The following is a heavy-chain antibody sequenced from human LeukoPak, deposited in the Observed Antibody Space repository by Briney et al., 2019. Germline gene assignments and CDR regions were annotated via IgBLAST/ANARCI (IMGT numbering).Heavy chain of an antibody. CDR1: GFTVSSNY. J-gene: IGHJ4*02. CDR2: IYSGGST. Sequence: PGGSLRLSCAASGFTVSSNYMSWVRQAPGKGLEWVSVIYSGGSTYYADSVKGRFTISRDNSKNTLYLQMNSLRAEDTAVYYCARLWIEEEKQQLDPYYFDYWGQGTLVTVSS. CDR3: ARLWIEEEKQQLDPYYFDY. D-gene: IGHD6-13*01. V-gene: IGHV3-53*01.